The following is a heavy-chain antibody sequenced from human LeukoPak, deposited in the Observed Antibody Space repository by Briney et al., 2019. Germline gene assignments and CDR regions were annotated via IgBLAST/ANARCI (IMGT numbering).Heavy chain of an antibody. CDR2: ISDSGST. CDR3: ARQTFGVLYFDS. V-gene: IGHV4-61*01. J-gene: IGHJ4*02. CDR1: SGSISGTSISSTY. D-gene: IGHD3-10*01. Sequence: SETLSLTCTVSSGSISGTSISSTYWSWIRQPPGKGLEWIGQISDSGSTRYSPSLGGRVIMSVDTSNNQFSLKLTSATAADTAVYYCARQTFGVLYFDSWGLGTLVIVSS.